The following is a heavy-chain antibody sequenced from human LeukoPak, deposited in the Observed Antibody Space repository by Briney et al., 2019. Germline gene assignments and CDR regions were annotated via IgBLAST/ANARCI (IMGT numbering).Heavy chain of an antibody. Sequence: GGSLRLSCVASGFTFSSYGMHWVRQAPGKGLEWVAFIRNDGSNKYYADSVKGRFTISRDNSKNTLYLQMNSLRAEDTAMYYCATASFDYWGQGTLVTVSS. CDR3: ATASFDY. J-gene: IGHJ4*02. CDR1: GFTFSSYG. V-gene: IGHV3-30*02. CDR2: IRNDGSNK. D-gene: IGHD2-15*01.